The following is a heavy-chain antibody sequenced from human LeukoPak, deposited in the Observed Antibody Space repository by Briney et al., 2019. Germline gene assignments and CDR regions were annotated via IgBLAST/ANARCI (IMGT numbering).Heavy chain of an antibody. CDR1: GFTFSTYW. Sequence: GVSLRLSCAASGFTFSTYWMGWVRQAPGKGLEWVANIKQDGSEEYYVDSVKGRFTISRDNAKNSLYLQMNSLRAEDTAMYYCARDSAGNDYWGQGTLVTVSS. V-gene: IGHV3-7*01. CDR2: IKQDGSEE. J-gene: IGHJ4*02. D-gene: IGHD6-13*01. CDR3: ARDSAGNDY.